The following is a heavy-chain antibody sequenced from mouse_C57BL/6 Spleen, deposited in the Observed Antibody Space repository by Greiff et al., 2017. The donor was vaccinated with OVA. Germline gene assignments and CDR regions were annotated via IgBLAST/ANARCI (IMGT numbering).Heavy chain of an antibody. V-gene: IGHV1-9*01. CDR3: ARNGLHGSSWDYAMDY. D-gene: IGHD1-1*01. J-gene: IGHJ4*01. Sequence: QVQLKQSGAELMKPGASVKLSCKATGYTFTGYWIEWVKQRPGHGLEWIGEILPGSGSTNYNEKFKGKATFTADTSSNTAYMQLSSLTTEDSAIYYCARNGLHGSSWDYAMDYWGQGTSVTVSS. CDR2: ILPGSGST. CDR1: GYTFTGYW.